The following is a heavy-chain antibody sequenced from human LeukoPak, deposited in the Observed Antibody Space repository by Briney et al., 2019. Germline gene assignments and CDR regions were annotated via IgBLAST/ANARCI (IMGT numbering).Heavy chain of an antibody. CDR3: ASSYYYDSSGYYAFDY. CDR1: GGSISGYY. J-gene: IGHJ4*02. D-gene: IGHD3-22*01. V-gene: IGHV4-59*01. CDR2: IYYSGST. Sequence: SETLSLTCTVSGGSISGYYWSWIRQPPGKGLEWIGYIYYSGSTNYNPSLKSRVTISVDTSKNQFSLKLSSVTAADTAVYYCASSYYYDSSGYYAFDYWGQGTLVTVSS.